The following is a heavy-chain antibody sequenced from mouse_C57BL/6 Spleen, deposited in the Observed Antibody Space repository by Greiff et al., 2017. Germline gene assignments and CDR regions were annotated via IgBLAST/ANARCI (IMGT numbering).Heavy chain of an antibody. CDR3: TRVGNYVSYYYAMDY. CDR2: ISSGGDYT. Sequence: EVKVEESGEGLVKPGGSLKLSCAASGFTFSSYAMSWVRQTPEKRLEWVAYISSGGDYTYYADTVKGRFTISRDNARNTLYLQMSSLKSEDTAMYYCTRVGNYVSYYYAMDYWGQGTSVTVSS. D-gene: IGHD2-1*01. V-gene: IGHV5-9-1*02. J-gene: IGHJ4*01. CDR1: GFTFSSYA.